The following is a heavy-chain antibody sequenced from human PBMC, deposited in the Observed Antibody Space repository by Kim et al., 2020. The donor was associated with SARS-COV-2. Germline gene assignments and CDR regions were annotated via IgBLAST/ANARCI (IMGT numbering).Heavy chain of an antibody. J-gene: IGHJ3*02. Sequence: YTQEPHGRVTITKDTSTSTTYIELRSLRSDDTAVYYCARDVVGATDAFDIWGQGTMVTVSS. CDR3: ARDVVGATDAFDI. D-gene: IGHD1-26*01. V-gene: IGHV1-18*01.